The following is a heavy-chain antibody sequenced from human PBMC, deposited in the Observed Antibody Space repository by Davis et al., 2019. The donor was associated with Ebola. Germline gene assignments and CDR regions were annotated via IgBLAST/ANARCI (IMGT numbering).Heavy chain of an antibody. Sequence: MPSETLSLTCAVSGGSISSSNWWSWVRQPPGKGLEWIGEIYHSGSTNYNPSLKSRVTISVDKSKNQFSLKLSSVTAADTAVYYCARGPTYYYDSSGYYTMYYFDYWGQGTLVTVSS. CDR2: IYHSGST. V-gene: IGHV4-4*02. CDR1: GGSISSSNW. CDR3: ARGPTYYYDSSGYYTMYYFDY. D-gene: IGHD3-22*01. J-gene: IGHJ4*02.